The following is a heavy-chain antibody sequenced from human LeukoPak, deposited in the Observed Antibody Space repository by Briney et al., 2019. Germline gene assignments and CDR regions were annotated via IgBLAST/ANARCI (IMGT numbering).Heavy chain of an antibody. Sequence: ASVKVSCKASGYTFTSYAMHWVRQAPGQRLEWMGWINAGNGNTKYSQKFQGRVTITRATSASTAYMELSSLRSEDTAVYYCARALMTTVTTQGYWGQGTLVTVSS. CDR3: ARALMTTVTTQGY. CDR1: GYTFTSYA. D-gene: IGHD4-17*01. CDR2: INAGNGNT. J-gene: IGHJ4*02. V-gene: IGHV1-3*01.